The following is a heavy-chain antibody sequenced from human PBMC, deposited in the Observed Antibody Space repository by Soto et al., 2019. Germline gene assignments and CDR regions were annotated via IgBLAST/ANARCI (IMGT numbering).Heavy chain of an antibody. V-gene: IGHV3-33*01. D-gene: IGHD3-10*01. Sequence: GGSLRLSCAASGFTFSSYGMHWVRQAPGRGLEWVAVIWYDGSNKYYADSVKGRFTISRDNSKNTLYLQMNSLRAEDTAVYYCARDWYHYGSGSYANGMDVWGQGTKVTVYS. CDR3: ARDWYHYGSGSYANGMDV. J-gene: IGHJ6*02. CDR2: IWYDGSNK. CDR1: GFTFSSYG.